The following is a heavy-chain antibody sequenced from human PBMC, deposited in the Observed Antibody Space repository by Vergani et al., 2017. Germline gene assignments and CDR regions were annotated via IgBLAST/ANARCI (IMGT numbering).Heavy chain of an antibody. CDR2: ISSSSSYI. J-gene: IGHJ3*02. CDR1: GFTFSSYS. V-gene: IGHV3-21*01. CDR3: ARATTGTTHDAFDI. Sequence: EVQLVESGGGLVKPGGSLRLSCAASGFTFSSYSMNWVRQAPGQGLEWVSSISSSSSYIYYADSVKGRFTISRDNAKNSLYLQLNRLIAENTAVYYCARATTGTTHDAFDIWGQGTMVTVSS. D-gene: IGHD1-1*01.